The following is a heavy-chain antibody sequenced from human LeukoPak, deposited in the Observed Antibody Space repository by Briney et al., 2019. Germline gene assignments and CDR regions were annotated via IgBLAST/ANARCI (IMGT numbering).Heavy chain of an antibody. CDR3: ARDSDDSSGYNWFDP. V-gene: IGHV4-59*01. J-gene: IGHJ5*02. CDR2: IYYSGST. D-gene: IGHD3-22*01. CDR1: GGSISSYY. Sequence: PSETLSLTCTVSGGSISSYYWSWIRQPPGKGLEWIGYIYYSGSTNYNPSLKSRVTISVDTSKNQFSLKLSSVTAGDTAVYYCARDSDDSSGYNWFDPWGQGTLVTVSS.